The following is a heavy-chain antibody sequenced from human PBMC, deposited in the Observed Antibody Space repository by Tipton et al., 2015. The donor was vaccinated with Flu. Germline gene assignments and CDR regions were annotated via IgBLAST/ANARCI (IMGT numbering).Heavy chain of an antibody. CDR1: GFTFDDYT. CDR3: AKDSHGLIYSSSVGAFDY. CDR2: ISWDGGST. V-gene: IGHV3-43*01. Sequence: SLRLSCAASGFTFDDYTMHWVRQAPGKGLEWVSLISWDGGSTYYADSVKGRFTISRDNSKNSLYLQMNSLRTEDTALYYCAKDSHGLIYSSSVGAFDYWGQGTLVTVSS. D-gene: IGHD6-6*01. J-gene: IGHJ4*02.